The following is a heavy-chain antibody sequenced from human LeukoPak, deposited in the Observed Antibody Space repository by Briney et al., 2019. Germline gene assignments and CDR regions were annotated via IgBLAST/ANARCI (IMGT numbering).Heavy chain of an antibody. CDR1: GYTFTSYD. CDR2: MNPNSGNT. V-gene: IGHV1-8*01. Sequence: ASVKVSCKASGYTFTSYDINWVRQATGQGLEWMGWMNPNSGNTGYAQKFQGRVTITRDTSASTAYMELSSLRSEDTAVYYCASPYPGIAAAANSYYYGMDVWGQGTTVTVSS. D-gene: IGHD6-13*01. J-gene: IGHJ6*02. CDR3: ASPYPGIAAAANSYYYGMDV.